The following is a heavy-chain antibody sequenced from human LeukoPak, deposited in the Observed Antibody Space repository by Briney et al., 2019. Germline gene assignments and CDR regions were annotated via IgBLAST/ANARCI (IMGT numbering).Heavy chain of an antibody. V-gene: IGHV5-51*01. D-gene: IGHD6-13*01. J-gene: IGHJ3*02. Sequence: GESLKISCKGSGYSFTSYWIGWVRQMPGKGLEWMGIFYPSDSDTRYSPSFQGQVTISADKSISTAYLQWSSLKASDTAMYYCARQRRNGGIAASNDAFDIWGQGTMVTVSS. CDR1: GYSFTSYW. CDR2: FYPSDSDT. CDR3: ARQRRNGGIAASNDAFDI.